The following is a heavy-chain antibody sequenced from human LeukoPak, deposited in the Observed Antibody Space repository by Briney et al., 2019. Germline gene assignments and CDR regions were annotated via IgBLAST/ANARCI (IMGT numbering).Heavy chain of an antibody. V-gene: IGHV4-59*01. CDR3: ARHDHGYSSGRFDL. J-gene: IGHJ4*02. CDR2: ISYRGAT. D-gene: IGHD5-18*01. CDR1: GGSINSYW. Sequence: PSETLSLTCTVAGGSINSYWWSWIRQPPGKGLEWIAYISYRGATDYSPSLKSRATISVDTSKNQYSLKVSSVTAAETAVYYCARHDHGYSSGRFDLWGRGILVTVSS.